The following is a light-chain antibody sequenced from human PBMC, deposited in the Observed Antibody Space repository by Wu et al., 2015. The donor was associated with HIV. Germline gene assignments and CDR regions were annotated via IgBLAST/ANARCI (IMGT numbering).Light chain of an antibody. CDR2: GAS. Sequence: LSCRASQSVSINYLAWYQQKPGQAPSLLIYGASIRATGIPDRFSGSGSGTDFTLTISRLEPEDFAVYYCQQYVRSSWTFGQGTKVEIK. V-gene: IGKV3-20*01. CDR1: QSVSINY. J-gene: IGKJ1*01. CDR3: QQYVRSSWT.